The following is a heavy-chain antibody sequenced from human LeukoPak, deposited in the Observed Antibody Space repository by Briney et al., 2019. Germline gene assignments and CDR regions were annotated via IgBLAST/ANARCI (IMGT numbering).Heavy chain of an antibody. CDR1: GFMFSRLG. CDR3: AKEGDQFRGYLDA. Sequence: GGSLRLSCAASGFMFSRLGMQWVRQAPGEGLEWVAMIWHDGSVEEYADSVKGRFTISRDNSQNTLYLQMNSLTDDDTAVYYCAKEGDQFRGYLDAWGEGTTVTVSS. V-gene: IGHV3-33*06. CDR2: IWHDGSVE. D-gene: IGHD3-16*01. J-gene: IGHJ6*03.